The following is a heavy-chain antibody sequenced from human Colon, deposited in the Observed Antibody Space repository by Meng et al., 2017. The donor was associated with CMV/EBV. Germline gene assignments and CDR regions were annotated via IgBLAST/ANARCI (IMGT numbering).Heavy chain of an antibody. Sequence: GESLKISCASSGFTVSNNYMNWVRQAPGKGLEWVSVIYDAGNTYYADSVKGRVIISRDNSNNTLYLQMNNLRAEDTALYYCARGAFDWGQGTLVTVSS. CDR2: IYDAGNT. CDR3: ARGAFD. J-gene: IGHJ4*02. D-gene: IGHD2/OR15-2a*01. V-gene: IGHV3-66*02. CDR1: GFTVSNNY.